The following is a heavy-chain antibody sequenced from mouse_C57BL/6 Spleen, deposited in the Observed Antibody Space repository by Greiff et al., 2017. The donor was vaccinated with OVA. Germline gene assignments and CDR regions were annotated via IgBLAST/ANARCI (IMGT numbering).Heavy chain of an antibody. Sequence: VQRVESGAELARPGASVKMSCKASGYTFTSYTMHWVKQRPGQGLEWIGYINPSSGYTKYNQKFKDKATLTADKSSSTAYMQLSSLTSEDSAVYYCARSGLTGTGYYFDYWGQGTTLTVSS. CDR3: ARSGLTGTGYYFDY. J-gene: IGHJ2*01. CDR1: GYTFTSYT. V-gene: IGHV1-4*01. CDR2: INPSSGYT. D-gene: IGHD4-1*01.